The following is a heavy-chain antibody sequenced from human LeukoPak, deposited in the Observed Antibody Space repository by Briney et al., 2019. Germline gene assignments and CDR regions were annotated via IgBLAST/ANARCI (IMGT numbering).Heavy chain of an antibody. V-gene: IGHV1-24*01. Sequence: GASVKVSCKVSGYTLTELSMHWVRQAPGKGFEWMGGFGPEDGETIYAQKFQGRVTMTEDTSTDTAYMELSSLRSEDTAVYYCATAAAVSPHYFDYWGQGTLVTVSS. CDR2: FGPEDGET. CDR3: ATAAAVSPHYFDY. D-gene: IGHD6-13*01. J-gene: IGHJ4*02. CDR1: GYTLTELS.